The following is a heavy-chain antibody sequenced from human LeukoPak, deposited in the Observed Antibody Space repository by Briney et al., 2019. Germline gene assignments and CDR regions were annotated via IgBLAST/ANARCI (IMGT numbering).Heavy chain of an antibody. J-gene: IGHJ6*02. Sequence: GASVKVSCKASGYTFTGYYMHWVRQAPGKGLEWMGGFDPEDGETIYAQKFQGRVTMTEDTSTDTAYMELSSLRSEDTAVYYCATAYRLGVVIKTNYGMDVWGQGTTVTVSS. CDR2: FDPEDGET. D-gene: IGHD3-3*01. CDR3: ATAYRLGVVIKTNYGMDV. V-gene: IGHV1-24*01. CDR1: GYTFTGYY.